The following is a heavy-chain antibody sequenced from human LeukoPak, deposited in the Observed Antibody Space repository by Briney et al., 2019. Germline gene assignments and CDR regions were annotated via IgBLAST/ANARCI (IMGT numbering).Heavy chain of an antibody. J-gene: IGHJ4*02. CDR2: INPSGGSA. D-gene: IGHD3-10*01. V-gene: IGHV1-46*01. CDR1: GYTFTGYY. Sequence: ASVKVSCTASGYTFTGYYMHWVRQAPGQGLEWMGIINPSGGSATYAQKSQGRVTMTRDTSTSTVYMEVRSLRSEDTAVYYCARSSFYGSGYYFDYWGQGTLVTVSS. CDR3: ARSSFYGSGYYFDY.